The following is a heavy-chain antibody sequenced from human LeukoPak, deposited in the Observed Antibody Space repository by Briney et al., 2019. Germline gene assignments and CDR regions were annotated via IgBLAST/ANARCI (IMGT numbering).Heavy chain of an antibody. V-gene: IGHV3-7*01. D-gene: IGHD5-18*01. J-gene: IGHJ3*02. CDR2: IKQDGSEK. CDR3: VRVIQLRGIDAFDI. CDR1: GFTFSSYW. Sequence: PGGSLRLSCAASGFTFSSYWMSWVRQAPGKGLEWVANIKQDGSEKYYVDSVKGRFTISRDNAKNSLYLQMNSLRAEDTAVYYCVRVIQLRGIDAFDIWGQGTMVTVSS.